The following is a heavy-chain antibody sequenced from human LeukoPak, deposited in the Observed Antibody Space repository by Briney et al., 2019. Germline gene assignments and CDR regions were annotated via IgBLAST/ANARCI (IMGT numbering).Heavy chain of an antibody. CDR2: ISAYNGNT. Sequence: ASVKVSCKASGYTFTSYGISWVRQAPGQGLEWMGWISAYNGNTNYAQKLQGRVTMTTDTSTSTAYMELRSLRSDDTAVYYCARDMSPEPFYYYYCYGMDVWGQGTTVTVSS. J-gene: IGHJ6*02. V-gene: IGHV1-18*01. D-gene: IGHD2/OR15-2a*01. CDR1: GYTFTSYG. CDR3: ARDMSPEPFYYYYCYGMDV.